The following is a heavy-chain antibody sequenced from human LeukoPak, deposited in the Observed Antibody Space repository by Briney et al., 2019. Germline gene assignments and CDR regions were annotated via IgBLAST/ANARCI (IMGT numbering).Heavy chain of an antibody. CDR1: GGTFSSYA. D-gene: IGHD3-3*01. J-gene: IGHJ4*02. Sequence: SVKVSCKASGGTFSSYAISWVRQAPGQGLEWMGGIIPIFGTANYAQKFQGRVTITADKSTSTAYMELSSLRSEDTAVYYCARFSDFWSGYPPYYFDYWGQGTLVTVSS. CDR3: ARFSDFWSGYPPYYFDY. V-gene: IGHV1-69*06. CDR2: IIPIFGTA.